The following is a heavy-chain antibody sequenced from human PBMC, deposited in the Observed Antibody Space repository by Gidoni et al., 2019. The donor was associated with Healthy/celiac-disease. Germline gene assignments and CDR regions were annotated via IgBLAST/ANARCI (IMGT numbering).Heavy chain of an antibody. CDR1: GFTFTSSA. CDR3: AAGPTVTTGYYYYMDV. CDR2: IVVGSGNT. J-gene: IGHJ6*03. D-gene: IGHD4-17*01. Sequence: QMQLVQSGPEVKKPGTSVKVSCKASGFTFTSSAVQWVRQARGQRLEWIGWIVVGSGNTNYAQKFQERVTITRDMSTSTAYMELSSLRSEDTAVYYCAAGPTVTTGYYYYMDVWGKGTTVTVSS. V-gene: IGHV1-58*01.